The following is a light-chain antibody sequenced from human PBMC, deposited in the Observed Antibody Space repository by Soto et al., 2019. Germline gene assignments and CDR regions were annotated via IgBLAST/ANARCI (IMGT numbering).Light chain of an antibody. V-gene: IGKV1-39*01. CDR3: QQSYSTLWT. J-gene: IGKJ1*01. CDR2: AAS. CDR1: QGISYY. Sequence: DIQMTQSPSSLSASVGDRVTITCRASQGISYYLNWYQQKPGKAPKLLIYAASTLQSGVPSRFSGSGSGTDFTLTISSLQPEDFATYYCQQSYSTLWTFGQGTKVEIK.